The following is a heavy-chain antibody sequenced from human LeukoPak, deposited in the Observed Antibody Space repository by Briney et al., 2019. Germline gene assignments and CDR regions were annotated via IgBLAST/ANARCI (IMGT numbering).Heavy chain of an antibody. CDR2: ISSSGSTI. J-gene: IGHJ4*02. V-gene: IGHV3-11*04. Sequence: SGGSLRLSCAASGFTFSDYYMSWIRQAPGKGLEWVSYISSSGSTIYCADSVKGRFTISRDNAKNSLYLQMNSLRAEDTAVYYCARDRGDYDILTGFDTLDYWGQGTLVTVSS. CDR3: ARDRGDYDILTGFDTLDY. D-gene: IGHD3-9*01. CDR1: GFTFSDYY.